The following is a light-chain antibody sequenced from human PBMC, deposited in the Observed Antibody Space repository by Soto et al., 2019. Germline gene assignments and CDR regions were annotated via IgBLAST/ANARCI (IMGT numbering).Light chain of an antibody. CDR3: GTWDSSMTAVL. V-gene: IGLV1-51*01. CDR2: ENN. Sequence: QSVLTQPPSVSAAPGQKVAISCSGGSSNIGNNYVSWYQQLPGTAPKLLIYENNKRPSGIPDRFSGSKSGTSATLGITGLQTGDEADYYCGTWDSSMTAVLFGGGTKLTVL. CDR1: SSNIGNNY. J-gene: IGLJ2*01.